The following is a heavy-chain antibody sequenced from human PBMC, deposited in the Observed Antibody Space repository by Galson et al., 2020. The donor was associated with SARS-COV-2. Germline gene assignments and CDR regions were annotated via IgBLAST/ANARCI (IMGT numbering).Heavy chain of an antibody. CDR2: IGNEGRST. D-gene: IGHD6-19*01. CDR1: GFTFSAHA. V-gene: IGHV3-23*01. CDR3: AKGSSGWPYYFDY. Sequence: GGSLRLSCAASGFTFSAHAMSWVRQAPGKGLGWVSAIGNEGRSTYFADSVTGRFTISRDNSKNTLYLQMDSLRVEDTAVYYCAKGSSGWPYYFDYWGQGTLVTVSS. J-gene: IGHJ4*02.